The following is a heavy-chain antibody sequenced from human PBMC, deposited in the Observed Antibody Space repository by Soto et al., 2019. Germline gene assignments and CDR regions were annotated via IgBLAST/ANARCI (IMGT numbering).Heavy chain of an antibody. D-gene: IGHD3-22*01. Sequence: GGSLRLSCAASGFTFSSYAMSWVRQAPGKGLEWVSAISGSGGSTYYADSVKGRFTISRDNSKNTLYLQMNSLRAEDTAVYYCAKDRLDYYDSSGYDHLNWGQGTLVTVSS. CDR1: GFTFSSYA. J-gene: IGHJ4*02. V-gene: IGHV3-23*01. CDR2: ISGSGGST. CDR3: AKDRLDYYDSSGYDHLN.